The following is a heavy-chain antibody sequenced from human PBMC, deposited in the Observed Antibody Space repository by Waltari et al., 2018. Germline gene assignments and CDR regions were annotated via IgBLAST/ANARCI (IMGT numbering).Heavy chain of an antibody. D-gene: IGHD3-16*02. V-gene: IGHV3-15*01. CDR3: TTDGGYDYIWGSYRYWYFDL. J-gene: IGHJ2*01. Sequence: EVQLVESGGGLVKPGGSLRLSCAASGFTFSNAWMSWVREAPGQGLEWVGRIKSKTDGGTTDYAAPVKGRFTISRDDSKNTLYLQMNSLKTEDTAVYYCTTDGGYDYIWGSYRYWYFDLWGRGTLVTVSS. CDR2: IKSKTDGGTT. CDR1: GFTFSNAW.